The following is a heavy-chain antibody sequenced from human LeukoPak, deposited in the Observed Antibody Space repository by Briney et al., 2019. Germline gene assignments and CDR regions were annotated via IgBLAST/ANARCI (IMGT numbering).Heavy chain of an antibody. D-gene: IGHD4-11*01. V-gene: IGHV4-39*07. CDR1: GGSIKSSNDY. CDR2: IYYSGST. CDR3: AREARTYRGGFDY. Sequence: SETLSLTCTVSGGSIKSSNDYWGWIRQPPGEGLEWIGSIYYSGSTYYNPSLKSRVTISVDTSKNQFSLKLSSVTAADTAVYYCAREARTYRGGFDYWGQGTLVTVSS. J-gene: IGHJ4*02.